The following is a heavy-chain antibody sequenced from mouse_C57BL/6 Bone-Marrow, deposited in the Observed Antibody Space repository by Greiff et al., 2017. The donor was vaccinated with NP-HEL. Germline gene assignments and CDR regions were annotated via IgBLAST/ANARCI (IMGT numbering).Heavy chain of an antibody. CDR2: ISYSGST. CDR1: GYSITSDY. D-gene: IGHD2-3*01. V-gene: IGHV3-8*01. CDR3: ARGRWLLRKEYAMDY. Sequence: EVKLMESGPGLAKPSQTLSLTCSVTGYSITSDYWNWIRKFPGNKLEYMGYISYSGSTYYNPSLKSRISITRDTSKNQYYLQLNSVTTEDTATYYCARGRWLLRKEYAMDYWGQGTSVTVSS. J-gene: IGHJ4*01.